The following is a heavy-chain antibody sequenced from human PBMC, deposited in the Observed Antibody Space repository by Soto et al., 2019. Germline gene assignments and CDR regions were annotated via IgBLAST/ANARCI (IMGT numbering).Heavy chain of an antibody. J-gene: IGHJ6*02. Sequence: EVQLVESGGGLVQPGGSLRLSCAASGFTFSSYWMSWVRQAPGKGLEWVANIKQDGSEKYYVDSVKGRFTISRDNAKNSLYMQMNRLRAEDTAVYYCARDDSSGYYYGYYYYGMDVWGQGTTVTVSS. CDR2: IKQDGSEK. D-gene: IGHD3-22*01. CDR1: GFTFSSYW. CDR3: ARDDSSGYYYGYYYYGMDV. V-gene: IGHV3-7*05.